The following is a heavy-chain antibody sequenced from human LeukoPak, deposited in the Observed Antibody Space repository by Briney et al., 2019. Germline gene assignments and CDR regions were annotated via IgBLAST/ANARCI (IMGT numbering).Heavy chain of an antibody. CDR2: MNPNSGNT. Sequence: ASVKVPCKASGYTFTSYDINWVRQATGQGLEWMGWMNPNSGNTGYAQKFQGRVTMTRNTSISTAYMELSSLRSEDTAVYYCAGGPIEWDAFDIWGQGTMVTVPS. CDR1: GYTFTSYD. V-gene: IGHV1-8*01. CDR3: AGGPIEWDAFDI. J-gene: IGHJ3*02. D-gene: IGHD3-3*01.